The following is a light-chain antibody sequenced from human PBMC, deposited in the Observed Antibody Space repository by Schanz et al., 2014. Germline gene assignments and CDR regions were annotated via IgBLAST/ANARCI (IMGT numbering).Light chain of an antibody. CDR3: GSWTTSSTLV. CDR1: SSDVGNYNL. Sequence: ALTQPASVSGSPGQSITISCTGTSSDVGNYNLVSWYQQHPGKAPKLMIYEGSERPSGVSYRFSGSKSDNTASLTISGLQTEDEGDYFCGSWTTSSTLVFGGGTKVTVL. V-gene: IGLV2-14*02. CDR2: EGS. J-gene: IGLJ3*02.